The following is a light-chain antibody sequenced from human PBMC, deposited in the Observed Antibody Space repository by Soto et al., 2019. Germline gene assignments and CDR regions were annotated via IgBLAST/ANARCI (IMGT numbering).Light chain of an antibody. CDR2: DAS. CDR3: QQYNAYPWT. CDR1: QSISSW. Sequence: DIQMTQSPSTLSASVGDRVTITCRASQSISSWLAWYQQKPGKAPKLLIYDASSLDSGVPSRFSGSGSGTEFTLTISSLQPDDFATYYCQQYNAYPWTFGQWTKVEIK. V-gene: IGKV1-5*01. J-gene: IGKJ1*01.